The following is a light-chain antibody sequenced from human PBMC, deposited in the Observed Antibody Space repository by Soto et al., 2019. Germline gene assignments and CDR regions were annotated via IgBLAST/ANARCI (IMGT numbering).Light chain of an antibody. J-gene: IGKJ1*01. CDR1: QSIITS. V-gene: IGKV1-5*03. CDR2: KAS. CDR3: QQYNSYSRT. Sequence: DIQMTQSPSTLSASVGDRVTITCRASQSIITSLAWYQQKPGKAPKLLIYKASSLQSGVPSRFSGSGSGTEFTLTISSLQPDHFATYYCQQYNSYSRTFGQGTKVDIK.